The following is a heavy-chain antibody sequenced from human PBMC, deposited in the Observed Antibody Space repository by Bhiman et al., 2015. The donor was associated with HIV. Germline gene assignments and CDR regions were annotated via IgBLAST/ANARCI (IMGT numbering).Heavy chain of an antibody. Sequence: EVQLLESGGGLVQPGGSLRLSCVVSGFTFRSYAMSWVRQAPGKGLEWVSGIIGSGGSTTIYYADSVKGRFTISRDNAKNSLYLQMNSLRADDTAVYYCARRGNYFDTWGQGTLVTVSS. CDR3: ARRGNYFDT. V-gene: IGHV3-48*01. CDR2: IIGSGGSTTI. CDR1: GFTFRSYA. D-gene: IGHD6-13*01. J-gene: IGHJ4*02.